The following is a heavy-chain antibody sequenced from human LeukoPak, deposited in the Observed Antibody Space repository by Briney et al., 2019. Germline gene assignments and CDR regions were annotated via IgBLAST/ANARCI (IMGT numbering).Heavy chain of an antibody. J-gene: IGHJ6*02. CDR3: ARALYNWNYVSLLGIEDMYGMDV. CDR2: INPNSGGT. CDR1: GYTFTGYY. Sequence: ASVKVSCKASGYTFTGYYMHWVRQAPGQVLEWMGWINPNSGGTNYAQKFQGRVTMTRDTSISTAYMELSRLRSDDTAVYYCARALYNWNYVSLLGIEDMYGMDVWGQGTTVTVSS. V-gene: IGHV1-2*02. D-gene: IGHD1-7*01.